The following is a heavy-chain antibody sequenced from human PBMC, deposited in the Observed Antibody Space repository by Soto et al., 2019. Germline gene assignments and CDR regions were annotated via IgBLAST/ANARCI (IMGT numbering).Heavy chain of an antibody. D-gene: IGHD3-22*01. CDR1: GFTFSNCA. J-gene: IGHJ4*02. CDR2: ISYDGSNN. CDR3: ARDQDSCSYYYRALDY. Sequence: QVQLVESGGGVVQPGTSLRLSCAASGFTFSNCAMHWVRQAPGRWLEWVAVISYDGSNNDYADSVEGRFTISRDHSKRTLYRQMNGLRTEDTAVYYCARDQDSCSYYYRALDYWCQGTLVTVS. V-gene: IGHV3-30-3*01.